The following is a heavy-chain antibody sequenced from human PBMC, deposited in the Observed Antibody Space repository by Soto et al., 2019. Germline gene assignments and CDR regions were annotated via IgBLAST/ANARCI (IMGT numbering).Heavy chain of an antibody. CDR2: ISAYNGNK. Sequence: QVQLVQSGAAVKKPGASVKVSCKASGYTFTSYSISWVRQDPGQGLEWMGWISAYNGNKNYAQQLQGRVTMTTETTTSTTNMELRIPRPDDPAVYSTSRDAAPPGYWGHGPLVPVS. CDR1: GYTFTSYS. V-gene: IGHV1-18*01. CDR3: SRDAAPPGY. J-gene: IGHJ4*01.